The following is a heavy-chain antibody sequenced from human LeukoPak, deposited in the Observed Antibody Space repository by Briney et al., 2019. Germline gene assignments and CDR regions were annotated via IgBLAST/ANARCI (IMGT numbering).Heavy chain of an antibody. Sequence: SETLSLTCTVSGGSIIGYYWSWIRQPAGKGLEWIGRIYSSGSSNYNPSLKSRVAMSVDTSKNHFSLKLNSVTAADTAVYYCARKYYDILTGYYNMIDYWGQGTLVTVSS. CDR3: ARKYYDILTGYYNMIDY. J-gene: IGHJ4*02. CDR1: GGSIIGYY. CDR2: IYSSGSS. D-gene: IGHD3-9*01. V-gene: IGHV4-4*07.